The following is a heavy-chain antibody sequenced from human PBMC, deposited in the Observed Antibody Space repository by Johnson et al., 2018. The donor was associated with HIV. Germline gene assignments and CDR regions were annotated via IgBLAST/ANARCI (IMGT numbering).Heavy chain of an antibody. V-gene: IGHV3-7*05. J-gene: IGHJ3*01. CDR1: RSSFSTDW. D-gene: IGHD5/OR15-5a*01. Sequence: VQLVESGGGLVQPGGSLKLSCAASRSSFSTDWMAWVRQAPGKRLEWLTNIRQDGNEINYADTVKGRFTISRDDAKNSLYLEMNSLRAEDTAVYYCARDVYAGAHENWGQWTRVTVSS. CDR2: IRQDGNEI. CDR3: ARDVYAGAHEN.